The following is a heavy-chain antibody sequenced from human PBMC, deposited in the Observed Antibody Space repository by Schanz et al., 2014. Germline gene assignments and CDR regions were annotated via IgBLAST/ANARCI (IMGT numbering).Heavy chain of an antibody. V-gene: IGHV3-23*01. D-gene: IGHD1-1*01. CDR3: AKKVPAYKPFDS. CDR2: ILGLASTT. J-gene: IGHJ4*02. CDR1: GFTFGDYA. Sequence: EVQLLESGGGLVQPGGSLRLSCAASGFTFGDYAMGWVRQARGKGLEWVSAILGLASTTYYADSVKGRFTISRDNSKNTLYLQMDSLRAEDTAVYFCAKKVPAYKPFDSWGQGTLVTVSS.